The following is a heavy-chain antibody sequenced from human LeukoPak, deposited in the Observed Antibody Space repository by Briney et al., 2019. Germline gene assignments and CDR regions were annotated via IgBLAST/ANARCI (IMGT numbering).Heavy chain of an antibody. J-gene: IGHJ3*02. CDR1: GGSISSYY. CDR3: ARNSYYYNSREGAFDI. CDR2: IYYSGST. Sequence: PSETLSLTCTGSGGSISSYYWSWIRQPPGKGLEWIGYIYYSGSTNYNPSLKSRVTISVDTSKNQFSLKLSSVTAADTAVYYCARNSYYYNSREGAFDIWGQGTMVTVSS. V-gene: IGHV4-59*01. D-gene: IGHD3-22*01.